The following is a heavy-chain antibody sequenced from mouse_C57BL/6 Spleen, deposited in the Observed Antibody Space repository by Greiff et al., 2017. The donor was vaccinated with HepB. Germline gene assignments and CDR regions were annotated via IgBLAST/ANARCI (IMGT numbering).Heavy chain of an antibody. CDR1: GYTFTDYN. J-gene: IGHJ1*03. V-gene: IGHV1-18*01. Sequence: EVQLQQSGPELVKPGASVKIPCKASGYTFTDYNMDWVKQSHGKSLEWIGDINPNNGGTIYNQKFKGKAILTVAKSSSTAYMELRSLTSEDTAVYYCARCLSTAWYFDVWGTRTTVTVSS. CDR2: INPNNGGT. CDR3: ARCLSTAWYFDV. D-gene: IGHD1-2*01.